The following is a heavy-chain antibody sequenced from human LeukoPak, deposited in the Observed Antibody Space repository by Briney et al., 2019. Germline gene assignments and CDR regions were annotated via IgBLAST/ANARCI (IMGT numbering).Heavy chain of an antibody. D-gene: IGHD2-21*01. CDR1: GFTFSSYE. Sequence: GGSLTLSCAASGFTFSSYEVNWVRQAPGKGLEWVSYISTSVSTTYYADSVKGRFTISRDNGKNSLYLQMNSLRDEDTAVYYCARYGRLGGESFDYWGQGTLVTVSS. V-gene: IGHV3-48*03. CDR2: ISTSVSTT. J-gene: IGHJ4*02. CDR3: ARYGRLGGESFDY.